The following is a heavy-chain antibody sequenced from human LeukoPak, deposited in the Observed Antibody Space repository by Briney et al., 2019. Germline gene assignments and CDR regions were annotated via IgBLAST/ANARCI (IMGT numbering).Heavy chain of an antibody. D-gene: IGHD3-22*01. Sequence: ASVKVSCKASGYTFNTYGISWVRQAPGQGLEWMGWISAYNGDTEYAQKIQGRVTVTTDTSTSTAYMELRSLRSDDTAVYYCARGLAANYYDTGGHGDWGQGTLVIVSS. CDR2: ISAYNGDT. J-gene: IGHJ4*02. V-gene: IGHV1-18*01. CDR1: GYTFNTYG. CDR3: ARGLAANYYDTGGHGD.